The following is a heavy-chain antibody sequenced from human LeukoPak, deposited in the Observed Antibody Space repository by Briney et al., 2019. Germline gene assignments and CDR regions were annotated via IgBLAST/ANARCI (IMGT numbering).Heavy chain of an antibody. CDR2: FDPEDGET. CDR1: GYTLTELS. J-gene: IGHJ4*02. D-gene: IGHD3-10*01. Sequence: ASVKVSFKVSGYTLTELSMHWARQAPGKGLEWMGGFDPEDGETIYAQKFQGRVTMTEDTSTDTAYMELSSLRSEGTAVYYCATDLRGSIWFGELLPFDYWGQGTLVTVSS. CDR3: ATDLRGSIWFGELLPFDY. V-gene: IGHV1-24*01.